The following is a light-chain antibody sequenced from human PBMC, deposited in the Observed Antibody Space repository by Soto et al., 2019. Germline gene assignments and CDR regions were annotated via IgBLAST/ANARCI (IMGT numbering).Light chain of an antibody. CDR1: SSDVGGYNY. CDR3: SSYTSSRTL. V-gene: IGLV2-14*01. CDR2: AAT. J-gene: IGLJ1*01. Sequence: QSVLTQPASVSGSPGQSITISCTGTSSDVGGYNYVSWYQQHPGKAPKLMIYAATDRPSGVSSRFSGSKSGNTASLTISGLQAEDEADYYCSSYTSSRTLFGTGTKVTV.